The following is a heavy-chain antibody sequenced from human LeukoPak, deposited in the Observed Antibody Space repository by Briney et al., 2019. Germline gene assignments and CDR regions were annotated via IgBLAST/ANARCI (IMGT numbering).Heavy chain of an antibody. Sequence: SETLSLTCTVSGGSISSYYWSWIRQPPGKGLEWIGSIYYSGSTYYNPSLKSRVTISVDTSKNQFSLKLSSVTAAATAVYYCARCYDFWSGSSGFDPWGQGTLVTVSS. CDR1: GGSISSYY. V-gene: IGHV4-59*01. CDR3: ARCYDFWSGSSGFDP. CDR2: IYYSGST. D-gene: IGHD3-3*01. J-gene: IGHJ5*02.